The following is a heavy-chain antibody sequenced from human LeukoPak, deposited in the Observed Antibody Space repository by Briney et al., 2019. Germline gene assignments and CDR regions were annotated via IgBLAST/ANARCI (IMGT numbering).Heavy chain of an antibody. CDR3: ASSGLVGARTFDY. J-gene: IGHJ4*02. Sequence: GGSLRLSCAASGFTFSSYAITWVRQAPGKGLEWVSVIYSGGSTYYADSVKGRFTISRDNSKNTLYLQMNSLGADDTAVYYCASSGLVGARTFDYWGQGTLVTVSS. D-gene: IGHD1-26*01. CDR2: IYSGGST. CDR1: GFTFSSYA. V-gene: IGHV3-53*01.